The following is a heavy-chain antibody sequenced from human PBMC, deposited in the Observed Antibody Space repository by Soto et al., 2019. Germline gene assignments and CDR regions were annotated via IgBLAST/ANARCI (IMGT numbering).Heavy chain of an antibody. D-gene: IGHD3-9*01. CDR1: VFSLSTSGVG. CDR3: AHRPPYDILTGPYNWFDP. V-gene: IGHV2-5*01. CDR2: IYWNDDK. Sequence: GSGPTLVNPTQTLTLTCTFSVFSLSTSGVGVGWIRQPPGKALEWLALIYWNDDKRYSPSLKSRLTITKDTSKNQVVLTMTNMDPVDTATFYFAHRPPYDILTGPYNWFDPWGQGTLVTVSS. J-gene: IGHJ5*02.